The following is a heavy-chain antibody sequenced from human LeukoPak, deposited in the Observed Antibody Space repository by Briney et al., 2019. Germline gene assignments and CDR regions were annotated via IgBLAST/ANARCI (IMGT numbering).Heavy chain of an antibody. D-gene: IGHD2-21*02. CDR3: ARVAHCGGDCGINYYYYYYMDV. CDR1: GFTFSTFA. CDR2: IYYSGST. V-gene: IGHV4-59*01. J-gene: IGHJ6*03. Sequence: AGGSLRLSCAASGFTFSTFAMIWIRQPPGKGLEWIGYIYYSGSTNYNPSLKSRVTISVDTSKNQFSLKLSSVTAADTAVYYCARVAHCGGDCGINYYYYYYMDVWGKGTTVTISS.